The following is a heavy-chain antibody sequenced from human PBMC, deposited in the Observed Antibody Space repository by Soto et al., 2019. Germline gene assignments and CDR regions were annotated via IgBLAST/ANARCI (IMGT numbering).Heavy chain of an antibody. Sequence: QITLKESGPTLVKPTQTLTLTCTFSGFSLSTSGVGVGWIRQPPGKALEWLALIFWYDDKRYRPSLKSRLTISKDTSKNQVVLTMTNMDPMDTVTYNCAHSSFDFWSGYFPCRYYYYGMDVWGEGTTVTVSS. V-gene: IGHV2-5*01. CDR1: GFSLSTSGVG. CDR2: IFWYDDK. D-gene: IGHD3-3*01. CDR3: AHSSFDFWSGYFPCRYYYYGMDV. J-gene: IGHJ6*04.